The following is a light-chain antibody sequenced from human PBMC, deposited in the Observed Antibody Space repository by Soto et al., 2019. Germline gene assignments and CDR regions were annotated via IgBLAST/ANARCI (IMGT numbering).Light chain of an antibody. CDR2: GNS. CDR3: QSYDSSLSGWV. CDR1: SSNIGAGYD. Sequence: QCVLTQPPSESGAPGQRVTISCTGSSSNIGAGYDVHWYQQLPGTAPKLLIYGNSNRPSGVPDRFSGSKSGTSASLAITGLRAEDEADYYCQSYDSSLSGWVFGGGTKLTVL. J-gene: IGLJ3*02. V-gene: IGLV1-40*01.